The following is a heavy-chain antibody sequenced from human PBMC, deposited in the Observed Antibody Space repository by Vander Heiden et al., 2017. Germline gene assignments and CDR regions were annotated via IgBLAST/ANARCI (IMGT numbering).Heavy chain of an antibody. J-gene: IGHJ6*02. CDR3: ARLRYCATPSCSSMDV. CDR2: VYYTGRT. D-gene: IGHD2-15*01. Sequence: QHKLQESGPGLVKPSETLSLTCTVSGAPMRIDSFYWGWIRQPPGKGLEWIGNVYYTGRTYYNPSLKSRVSIIVDTSKNQFSLKMNSVTAADTAVYYCARLRYCATPSCSSMDVWGQGTTVAVSS. CDR1: GAPMRIDSFY. V-gene: IGHV4-39*01.